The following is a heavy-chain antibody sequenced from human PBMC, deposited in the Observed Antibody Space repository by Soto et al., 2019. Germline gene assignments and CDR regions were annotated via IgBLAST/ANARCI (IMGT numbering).Heavy chain of an antibody. CDR2: IIPIFGKT. CDR3: ATSGYHYGPFDY. D-gene: IGHD2-15*01. J-gene: IGHJ4*01. Sequence: QVQLVQSGAEVRKPGSSVKVSCRASGDTFKNYAISWVRQAPGQGLEWMGGIIPIFGKTEYAQTFHGRVTINGDESTYTAHMELRGLRSDDSALYYCATSGYHYGPFDYWGRGLLVTVSS. V-gene: IGHV1-69*01. CDR1: GDTFKNYA.